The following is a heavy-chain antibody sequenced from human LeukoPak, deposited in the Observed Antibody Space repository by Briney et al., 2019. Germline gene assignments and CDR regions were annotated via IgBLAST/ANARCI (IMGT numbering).Heavy chain of an antibody. V-gene: IGHV3-48*04. J-gene: IGHJ4*02. Sequence: PGGPLRLSCAASGFTFSSYGMNWVRQAPGEGLEWISYISSRGGTIKYADSVKGRFTISRDNAKNSLYLQMNSLRAEDTAVYYCARISGWYCDYWGRGTLVTVSS. CDR2: ISSRGGTI. D-gene: IGHD6-19*01. CDR3: ARISGWYCDY. CDR1: GFTFSSYG.